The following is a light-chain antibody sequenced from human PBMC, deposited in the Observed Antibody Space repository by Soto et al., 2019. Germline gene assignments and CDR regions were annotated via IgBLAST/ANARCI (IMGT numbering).Light chain of an antibody. Sequence: DIQLTQSSSSVSASVGDSVTITCRASQPISNWLAWLQQKPGKAPKSLIHGASSLHSGVPSRFSGSKSGTEFTLNISSLQSEDFATYYCQQYKAYPNTFGRGTKIEI. CDR1: QPISNW. CDR2: GAS. CDR3: QQYKAYPNT. J-gene: IGKJ2*01. V-gene: IGKV1D-12*01.